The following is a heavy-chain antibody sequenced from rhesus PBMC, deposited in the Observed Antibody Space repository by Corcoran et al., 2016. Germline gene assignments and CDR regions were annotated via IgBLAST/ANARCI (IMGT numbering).Heavy chain of an antibody. J-gene: IGHJ4*01. D-gene: IGHD2-39*01. Sequence: QVQLQESGPGLVKPSETLSLTCAVSGGSISDDYSWSWIRQPPGKGLEWIGYIYGSGGGTNYNPSLKNRVTISIDTSKNQFSLKLSSVTAADTAVYYCARRCGGRGVCYADADYWGQGVLVTVSS. CDR1: GGSISDDYS. CDR3: ARRCGGRGVCYADADY. V-gene: IGHV4-106*01. CDR2: IYGSGGGT.